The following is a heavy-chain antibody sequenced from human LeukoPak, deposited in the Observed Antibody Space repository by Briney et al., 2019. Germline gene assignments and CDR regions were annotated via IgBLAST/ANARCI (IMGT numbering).Heavy chain of an antibody. D-gene: IGHD3-22*01. CDR2: IYSGGNT. CDR1: GFTVSSNY. V-gene: IGHV3-53*01. Sequence: GGSLRLSCAASGFTVSSNYMSWVRQAPGKGLEWVSVIYSGGNTYYADSVKGRFTISRDNSKNTLYLQMNSLRAEDTAVYYCARGGRYYDSSGYYPIDYWGQGTLVTVSS. J-gene: IGHJ4*02. CDR3: ARGGRYYDSSGYYPIDY.